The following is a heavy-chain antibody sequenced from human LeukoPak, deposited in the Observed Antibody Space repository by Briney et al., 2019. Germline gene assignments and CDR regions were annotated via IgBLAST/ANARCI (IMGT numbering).Heavy chain of an antibody. D-gene: IGHD3-10*01. CDR2: VSAKSGNT. V-gene: IGHV1-18*01. CDR3: ERDGSGSYMPFDY. CDR1: GYTFTNFA. Sequence: ASVKVSCKASGYTFTNFAISWVRQAPGQGLEWMGWVSAKSGNTNYAQKFQGRVTMTTDTSTNTAYMELRSLRSDDTAAYFCERDGSGSYMPFDYWGQGTLVTVSS. J-gene: IGHJ4*02.